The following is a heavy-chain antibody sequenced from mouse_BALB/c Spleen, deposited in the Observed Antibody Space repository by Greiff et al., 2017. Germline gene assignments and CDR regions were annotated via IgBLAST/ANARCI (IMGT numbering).Heavy chain of an antibody. J-gene: IGHJ1*01. Sequence: VQLQQPGAELVKPGASVKLSCKASGYTFTSYYMYWVKQRPGQGLEWIGGINPSNGGTNFNEKFKSKATLTVDKSSSTAYMQLSSLTSEDSAVYYCTRERNYYGSSYWYFDVWGAGTTVTVSS. CDR2: INPSNGGT. CDR1: GYTFTSYY. D-gene: IGHD1-1*01. CDR3: TRERNYYGSSYWYFDV. V-gene: IGHV1S81*02.